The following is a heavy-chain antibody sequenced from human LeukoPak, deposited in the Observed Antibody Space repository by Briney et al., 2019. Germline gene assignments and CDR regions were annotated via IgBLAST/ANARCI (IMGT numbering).Heavy chain of an antibody. CDR1: GYSFTSYW. J-gene: IGHJ3*02. CDR2: IYPGDSDT. CDR3: ARHPNPNDAFDI. V-gene: IGHV5-51*01. Sequence: GESLKISCKGSGYSFTSYWIGWGRQMPGKGLEWMGIIYPGDSDTRYSPSLQGQVTISADKSIITAYLQWSSLKASDTAMYYCARHPNPNDAFDIWGQGTMVTVSS.